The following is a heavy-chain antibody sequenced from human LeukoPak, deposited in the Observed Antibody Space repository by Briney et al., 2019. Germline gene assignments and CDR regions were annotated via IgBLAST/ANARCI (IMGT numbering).Heavy chain of an antibody. V-gene: IGHV1-18*01. CDR3: ARDSGHLPLYSYGFNY. J-gene: IGHJ4*02. CDR2: ISAYNGNT. Sequence: ASVKVSCKASGYTFTSYGISWVRQAPGQGLEWMGWISAYNGNTNYAQKLQGRVTMTTDTSTSTAYMELRSLRSDDTAVYYCARDSGHLPLYSYGFNYWGQGTLVTVSS. D-gene: IGHD5-18*01. CDR1: GYTFTSYG.